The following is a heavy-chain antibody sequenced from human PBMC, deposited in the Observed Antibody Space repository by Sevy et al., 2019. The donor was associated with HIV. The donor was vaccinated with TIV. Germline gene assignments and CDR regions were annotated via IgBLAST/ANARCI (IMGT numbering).Heavy chain of an antibody. CDR2: ISSTSSYI. CDR3: ARDYNSGWRKFNLFDP. V-gene: IGHV3-21*01. CDR1: GFTFSTYG. D-gene: IGHD6-19*01. J-gene: IGHJ5*02. Sequence: GGSLRLSCAASGFTFSTYGMNWVRQAPGKGLEWVSSISSTSSYIDYAYSVKGRFTISRDNAKNSLYLQMNNLRAEDTALYYCARDYNSGWRKFNLFDPWGRGTLVTVSS.